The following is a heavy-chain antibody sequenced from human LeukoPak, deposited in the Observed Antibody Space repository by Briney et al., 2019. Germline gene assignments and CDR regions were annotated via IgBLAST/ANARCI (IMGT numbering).Heavy chain of an antibody. CDR2: IRSKAYGGTT. Sequence: GGSLRLSCTASGFTFGDYAMSWVRQAPGKGLEWVGFIRSKAYGGTTEYAASVKGRFTISRDDSKSIAYPQMNSLKTEDTAVYYCTRALVGALRGSFDYWGQGTLVTVSS. D-gene: IGHD1-26*01. V-gene: IGHV3-49*04. J-gene: IGHJ4*02. CDR1: GFTFGDYA. CDR3: TRALVGALRGSFDY.